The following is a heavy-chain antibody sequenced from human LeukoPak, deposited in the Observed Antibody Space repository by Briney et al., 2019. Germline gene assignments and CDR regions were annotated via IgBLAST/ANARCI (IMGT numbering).Heavy chain of an antibody. J-gene: IGHJ4*02. CDR3: ARGFYGGNSFLVY. V-gene: IGHV3-20*01. CDR2: INWNGGST. D-gene: IGHD4-23*01. Sequence: GGSLRLSRAASGFTFDDYGMSWVRQAPGKGLEWVSGINWNGGSTGYADSVKGRFTISRDNAKNSLYLQMNSLRAEDTALYHCARGFYGGNSFLVYWGQGTLVTVSS. CDR1: GFTFDDYG.